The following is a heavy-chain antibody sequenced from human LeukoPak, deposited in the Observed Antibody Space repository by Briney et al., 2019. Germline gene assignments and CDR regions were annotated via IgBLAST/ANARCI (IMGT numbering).Heavy chain of an antibody. CDR1: GFTFSYYW. Sequence: PGGSLRLSCAASGFTFSYYWMHWVRQAPGKGLEWVSVLYAGGESYYADSVLGRFTISRDNSNNTVFLEMNSLTAADTAVYFCARDSAGNQYSSGNFDLWGQGTLVTVSS. CDR3: ARDSAGNQYSSGNFDL. V-gene: IGHV3-53*01. J-gene: IGHJ4*02. D-gene: IGHD3-10*01. CDR2: LYAGGES.